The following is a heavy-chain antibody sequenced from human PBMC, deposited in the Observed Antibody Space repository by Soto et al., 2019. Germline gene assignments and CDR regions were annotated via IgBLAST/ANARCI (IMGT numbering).Heavy chain of an antibody. CDR3: AKGDLFVGGTIYGMDV. CDR2: IKHDGSEK. D-gene: IGHD3-16*01. Sequence: GGSLRLSCAASGFTFSSYWMSWVRQAPGKELEWVANIKHDGSEKTYVGSLKGRFTISRDNARNSLYLQMDSLRAEDTAVYYCAKGDLFVGGTIYGMDVWGQGTMVTVSS. CDR1: GFTFSSYW. V-gene: IGHV3-7*03. J-gene: IGHJ6*02.